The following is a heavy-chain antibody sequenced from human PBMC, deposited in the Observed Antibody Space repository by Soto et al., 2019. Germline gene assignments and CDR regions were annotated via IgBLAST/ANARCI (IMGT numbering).Heavy chain of an antibody. J-gene: IGHJ6*02. V-gene: IGHV3-21*01. Sequence: EVQLVESGGGLVKPGGSLRLSCAASGFTFRNYSIHWVRQAPGKGLEWVSSIVSDRDIYYADSVKGRFTISRDNTKNSLSLQMNSLRAEDTAVYYCAREETAWPLAYGLDVWGQGTTVTVSS. CDR3: AREETAWPLAYGLDV. D-gene: IGHD2-21*02. CDR1: GFTFRNYS. CDR2: IVSDRDI.